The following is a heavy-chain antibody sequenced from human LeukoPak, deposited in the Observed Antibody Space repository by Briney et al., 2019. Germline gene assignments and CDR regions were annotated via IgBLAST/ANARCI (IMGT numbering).Heavy chain of an antibody. Sequence: SETLSLTCAVYGGSFSGYYWSWIRQPPGKGLEWIGSIYYSGSTYYNPSLKSRVTISVDTSKNQFSLKLSSVTAADTAVYYCARLYDTFDPWGQGTLVTVSS. CDR2: IYYSGST. CDR1: GGSFSGYY. D-gene: IGHD2/OR15-2a*01. V-gene: IGHV4-34*01. J-gene: IGHJ5*02. CDR3: ARLYDTFDP.